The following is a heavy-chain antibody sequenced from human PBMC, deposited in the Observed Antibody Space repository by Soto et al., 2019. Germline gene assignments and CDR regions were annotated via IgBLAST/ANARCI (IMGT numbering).Heavy chain of an antibody. J-gene: IGHJ4*02. D-gene: IGHD6-13*01. Sequence: PEESLKVSCKGSGYSLVNFWIGWVRQMPGKGLEWMGIIYPGDSDIRYSPSFEGPVTTSADKSTSIAYLEWSSLKASDTARYYCAAGRGISLRHENWGQGTMGTVSS. V-gene: IGHV5-51*01. CDR1: GYSLVNFW. CDR3: AAGRGISLRHEN. CDR2: IYPGDSDI.